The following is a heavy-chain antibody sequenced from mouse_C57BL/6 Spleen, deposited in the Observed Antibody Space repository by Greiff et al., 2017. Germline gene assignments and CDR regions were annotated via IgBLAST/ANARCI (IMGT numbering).Heavy chain of an antibody. CDR2: INPNNGGT. Sequence: EVKLQQSGPELVKPGTSVKIPCKASGYTFTDYNMDWVKQSHGKSLEWIGDINPNNGGTIYNQKFKGKATLTVDKSSSTAYMELRSLTSEDTAVYYCARRGYYYGSSYYFDYWGQGTTLTVSS. CDR3: ARRGYYYGSSYYFDY. V-gene: IGHV1-18*01. CDR1: GYTFTDYN. D-gene: IGHD1-1*01. J-gene: IGHJ2*01.